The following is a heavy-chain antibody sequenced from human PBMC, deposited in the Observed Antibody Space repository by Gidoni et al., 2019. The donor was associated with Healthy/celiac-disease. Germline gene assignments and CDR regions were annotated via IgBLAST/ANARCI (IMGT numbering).Heavy chain of an antibody. CDR3: AKDDCSGGSCYQFDY. CDR2: ISYDGSNK. D-gene: IGHD2-15*01. J-gene: IGHJ4*02. Sequence: QVQLVESGGGVVQPGRSLRLSCAASGFTFSSYGMHWVRQAPGKGREWVAVISYDGSNKYYADSVKGRFTISRDNSKNTLYLQMNSLRAEDTAVYYCAKDDCSGGSCYQFDYWGQGTLVTVSS. V-gene: IGHV3-30*18. CDR1: GFTFSSYG.